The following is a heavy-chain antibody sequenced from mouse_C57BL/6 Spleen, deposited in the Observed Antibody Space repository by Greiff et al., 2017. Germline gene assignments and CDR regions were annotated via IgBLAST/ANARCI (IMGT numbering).Heavy chain of an antibody. J-gene: IGHJ2*01. D-gene: IGHD4-1*01. CDR1: GYTFTSYW. CDR3: ASGTVDYFDY. CDR2: IDPSDSYT. Sequence: VQLQQPGAELVKPGASVKLSCKASGYTFTSYWMQWVKQRPGQGLEWIGEIDPSDSYTNYNQKFKGKATLTVDTSSSTAYMQLSSLTSEDSAVYYCASGTVDYFDYWGQGTTLTVSS. V-gene: IGHV1-50*01.